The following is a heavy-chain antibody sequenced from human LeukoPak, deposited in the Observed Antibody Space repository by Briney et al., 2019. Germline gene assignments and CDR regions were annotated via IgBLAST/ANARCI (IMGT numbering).Heavy chain of an antibody. J-gene: IGHJ5*02. CDR1: GFTFSSYG. CDR3: AKDYVTMLRGVIHNRFDP. V-gene: IGHV3-30*02. CDR2: IRYDGSNQ. D-gene: IGHD3-10*01. Sequence: GGSLRLSCAASGFTFSSYGMHWVRQAPGKGLEWVAFIRYDGSNQYYADSVKGRFTISRDNSKNTLYLQMNTLRAEDTAVYYCAKDYVTMLRGVIHNRFDPWGQGTLVTVSS.